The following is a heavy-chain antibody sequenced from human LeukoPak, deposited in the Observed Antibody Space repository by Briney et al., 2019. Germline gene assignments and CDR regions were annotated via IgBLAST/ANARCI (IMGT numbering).Heavy chain of an antibody. D-gene: IGHD6-19*01. CDR3: ARDRTPWVAGTRGMDV. J-gene: IGHJ6*02. V-gene: IGHV1-18*01. CDR1: GFTFTSYG. Sequence: GASVKVSCNASGFTFTSYGISWVRQAPGQGLEWMGWISVHSGNTNYAQKVQGRVTMTTDTSTSTAYMELTSLRSDDTAVYFCARDRTPWVAGTRGMDVWGQGTAVTVSS. CDR2: ISVHSGNT.